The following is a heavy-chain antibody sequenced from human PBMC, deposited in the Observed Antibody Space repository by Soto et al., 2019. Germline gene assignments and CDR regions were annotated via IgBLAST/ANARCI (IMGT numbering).Heavy chain of an antibody. J-gene: IGHJ4*02. D-gene: IGHD2-15*01. V-gene: IGHV4-4*02. Sequence: SETLSLTCVVSDGSISTYDCWTWVRQPPGKGLEWIGKMFHSVGADYSPSLKSRVTISADSSKNHFSLRLTAVTAADTAVYYCVTGNAAATPDYCGQGTQVTVFS. CDR2: MFHSVGA. CDR1: DGSISTYDC. CDR3: VTGNAAATPDY.